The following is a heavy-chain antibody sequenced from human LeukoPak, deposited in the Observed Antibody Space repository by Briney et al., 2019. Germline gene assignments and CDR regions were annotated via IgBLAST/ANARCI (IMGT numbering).Heavy chain of an antibody. CDR3: ARDLKAGTFYFDY. Sequence: ASVKVSCKASGYTFTGYYMHWVRQAPGQGLEWMGWINPNSGGTNYAQKFQGRVTMTRDTSISTAYMELSRLRSDDTAVYYCARDLKAGTFYFDYWGQGTLVTVSS. V-gene: IGHV1-2*02. J-gene: IGHJ4*02. D-gene: IGHD1-7*01. CDR2: INPNSGGT. CDR1: GYTFTGYY.